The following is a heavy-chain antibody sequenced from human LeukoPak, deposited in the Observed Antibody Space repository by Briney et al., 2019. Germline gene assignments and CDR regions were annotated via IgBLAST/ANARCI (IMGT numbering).Heavy chain of an antibody. J-gene: IGHJ2*01. V-gene: IGHV3-53*05. Sequence: GGSLRLSCAASGFTVSSNYMSWVRQAPGKGLEWVSVIYSGGSTYYADSVKGRFTISRDNSKNTLYLQMNSLRVEDTAVYYCAKDQGAPTDWYFDLWGRGTLVTVSS. D-gene: IGHD4-17*01. CDR3: AKDQGAPTDWYFDL. CDR2: IYSGGST. CDR1: GFTVSSNY.